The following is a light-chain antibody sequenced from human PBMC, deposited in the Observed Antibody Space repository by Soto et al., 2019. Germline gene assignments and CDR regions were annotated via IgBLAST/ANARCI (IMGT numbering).Light chain of an antibody. Sequence: MTQSPATLSASVGDRVTISGRASQDIDRWLAWYQQKPGKAPHLLVYTTSSLEGGVPSRFSGSGSGTEFTLTISGLQPDDFATYYCQQYKAYPYTFAEGTKVDIK. CDR1: QDIDRW. J-gene: IGKJ2*01. CDR2: TTS. CDR3: QQYKAYPYT. V-gene: IGKV1-5*03.